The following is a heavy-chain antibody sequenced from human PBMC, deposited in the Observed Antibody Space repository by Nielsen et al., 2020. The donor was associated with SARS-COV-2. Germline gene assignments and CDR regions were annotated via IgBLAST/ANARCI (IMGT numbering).Heavy chain of an antibody. CDR1: GGSFSGYH. D-gene: IGHD5-18*01. J-gene: IGHJ6*03. V-gene: IGHV4-34*01. CDR3: ARRAEGLELWRRYFYYMDV. Sequence: GSLRLSCSVYGGSFSGYHWSWIRQSPGKGLEWIGEINHSGRTDYNPSLKSRVTISIDTSKKQFSLNLSSVTAADMAVYYCARRAEGLELWRRYFYYMDVWGKGTTVTVSS. CDR2: INHSGRT.